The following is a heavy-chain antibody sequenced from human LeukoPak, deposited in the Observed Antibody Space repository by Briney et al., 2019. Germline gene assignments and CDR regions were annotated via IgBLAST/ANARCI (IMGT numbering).Heavy chain of an antibody. CDR1: GFTFSSYA. J-gene: IGHJ4*02. CDR2: ISSNGGST. V-gene: IGHV3-64D*06. D-gene: IGHD5-12*01. CDR3: VKGFYSGDDFAPTAFDY. Sequence: PGGSLRLSCSASGFTFSSYAMHWVRQAPGKGLEYVSAISSNGGSTSYADSVKGRFTISRDNSKNKLYLQMNSLRADDTAVYYCVKGFYSGDDFAPTAFDYWGQGTLVSVSS.